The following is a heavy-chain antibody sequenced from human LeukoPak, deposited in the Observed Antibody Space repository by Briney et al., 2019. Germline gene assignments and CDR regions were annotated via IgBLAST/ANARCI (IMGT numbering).Heavy chain of an antibody. D-gene: IGHD4-23*01. J-gene: IGHJ4*02. CDR3: AKGGQQKTFRWGMDY. CDR2: ISNDGGIK. V-gene: IGHV3-30*18. CDR1: EFTFSNFY. Sequence: GGSLRLSCAASEFTFSNFYMHWVRQAPGKGLEWVALISNDGGIKYHGNSVRGRFTISRDNSENTLYLHMSSLRSEDTAVYYCAKGGQQKTFRWGMDYWGQGALVTVSS.